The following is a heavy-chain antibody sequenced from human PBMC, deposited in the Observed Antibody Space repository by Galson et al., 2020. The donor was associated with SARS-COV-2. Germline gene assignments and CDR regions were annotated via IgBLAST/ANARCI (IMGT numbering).Heavy chain of an antibody. V-gene: IGHV3-30*04. CDR3: ARDIDLWYSAELDY. CDR1: GFTFSSYA. J-gene: IGHJ4*02. CDR2: ISYDGSNK. Sequence: GGSLRLSCAASGFTFSSYAMHWVRQAPGKGLEWVAVISYDGSNKYYADSVKGRFTISRDNSKNTLYLQMNSLRAEDTAVYYCARDIDLWYSAELDYWGQGTLVTVSS. D-gene: IGHD3-10*01.